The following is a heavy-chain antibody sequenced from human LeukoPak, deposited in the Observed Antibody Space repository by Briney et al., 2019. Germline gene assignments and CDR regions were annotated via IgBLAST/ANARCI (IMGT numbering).Heavy chain of an antibody. CDR3: ARVTLGYCSGGSCYGFWFDP. CDR2: IYYSGST. V-gene: IGHV4-59*01. CDR1: GGSISSYY. J-gene: IGHJ5*02. D-gene: IGHD2-15*01. Sequence: KTSETLSLTCTVSGGSISSYYWSWIRQPPGKGLEWIGYIYYSGSTNYNPSLKSRVTISVDTSKNQFSLKLSSVTAADTAVYYCARVTLGYCSGGSCYGFWFDPWGQGTLVTVSS.